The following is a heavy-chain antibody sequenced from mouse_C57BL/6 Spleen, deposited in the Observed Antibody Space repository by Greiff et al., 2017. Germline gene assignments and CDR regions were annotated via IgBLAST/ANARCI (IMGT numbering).Heavy chain of an antibody. D-gene: IGHD3-1*01. CDR3: ARNGHYAMDY. V-gene: IGHV1-18*01. J-gene: IGHJ4*01. Sequence: VQLQQSGPELVKPGASVKIPCKASGYTFTDYNMDWVKQSHGKSLEWIGEINPNNGGTIYNQKFKGKATLTVDKSSSTAYMELRSLTSEDTAVYYCARNGHYAMDYWGQGTSVTVSS. CDR1: GYTFTDYN. CDR2: INPNNGGT.